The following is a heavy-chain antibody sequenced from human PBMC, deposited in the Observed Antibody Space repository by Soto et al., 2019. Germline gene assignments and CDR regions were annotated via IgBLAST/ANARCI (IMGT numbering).Heavy chain of an antibody. V-gene: IGHV3-23*01. CDR2: ISGSGDTS. Sequence: GGSLRLSCAASGFTFSNYAITWVRQAPGKGLQWVSIISGSGDTSYYADSVKGRFTISRDNSRNTLYLQMNSLRAGDSAKYYCAKEGTSGLYYFDSWGAGTLVTVS. CDR1: GFTFSNYA. J-gene: IGHJ4*02. D-gene: IGHD6-19*01. CDR3: AKEGTSGLYYFDS.